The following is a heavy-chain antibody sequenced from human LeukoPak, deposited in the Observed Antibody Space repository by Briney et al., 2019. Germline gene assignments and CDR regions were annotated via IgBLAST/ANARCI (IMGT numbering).Heavy chain of an antibody. Sequence: SETLSLTCTVSGGSISSYYWSWIRQPPGKGLEWIGYIYTSGSTNYNPSLKSRVTISVDTSKNQFSLKLSSVTAADTAVYYCARSHFWRGGAFDIWGQGTMVTVSS. J-gene: IGHJ3*02. CDR1: GGSISSYY. CDR2: IYTSGST. D-gene: IGHD3-3*01. CDR3: ARSHFWRGGAFDI. V-gene: IGHV4-4*09.